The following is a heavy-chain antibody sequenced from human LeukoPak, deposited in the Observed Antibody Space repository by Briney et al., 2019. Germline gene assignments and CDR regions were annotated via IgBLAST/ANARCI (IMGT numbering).Heavy chain of an antibody. CDR1: GGSISSSSYY. V-gene: IGHV4-39*01. CDR2: IYYSGST. Sequence: SETLSLTCTVSGGSISSSSYYWGWIRQPPGKGLEWIGSIYYSGSTYYNPSVKSRVTISVDTSKNQFSLKLSSVTAADTAVYYCAGRIAAAGAFDYWGQGTLVTVSS. D-gene: IGHD6-13*01. CDR3: AGRIAAAGAFDY. J-gene: IGHJ4*02.